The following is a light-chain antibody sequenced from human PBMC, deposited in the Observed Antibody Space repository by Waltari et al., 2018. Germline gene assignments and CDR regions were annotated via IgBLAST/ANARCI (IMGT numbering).Light chain of an antibody. CDR2: AAS. CDR3: QQSYSTPWT. J-gene: IGKJ1*01. CDR1: QSIRSY. V-gene: IGKV1-39*01. Sequence: DIQMTQSPSSLSESVGDRLTITCRASQSIRSYLIWYQQKPVKATKLLIYAASSLQSGVPSRFSGSGSGTDFTLTISSLQPEDFATYYCQQSYSTPWTFGQGTKVEIK.